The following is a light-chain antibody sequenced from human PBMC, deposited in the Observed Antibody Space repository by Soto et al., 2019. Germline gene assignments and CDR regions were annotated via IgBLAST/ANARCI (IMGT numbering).Light chain of an antibody. V-gene: IGKV3D-15*01. Sequence: EFVLTQSPATLSLSPGERATLSCRASHSVTTYLAWYQQKPGQAPRLLIYGASNRATGIPARFSGSGSGTEFTLTINSLQSEDFAVYYCQQYQNLWTFGQGTKVDIK. CDR3: QQYQNLWT. CDR2: GAS. J-gene: IGKJ1*01. CDR1: HSVTTY.